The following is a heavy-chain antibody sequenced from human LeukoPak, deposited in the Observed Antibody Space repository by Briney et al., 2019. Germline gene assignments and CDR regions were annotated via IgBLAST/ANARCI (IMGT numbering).Heavy chain of an antibody. J-gene: IGHJ3*02. CDR3: ARGRVGATTGAGAFDI. CDR1: GFTVSRNY. V-gene: IGHV3-53*01. D-gene: IGHD1-26*01. Sequence: GGSLRLSCAASGFTVSRNYMSWVRQAPGKGLEWVSVIYSGGSTYYADSVKGRFTISRDNSKNTLYLQMNSLRAEDTAVYYCARGRVGATTGAGAFDIWGQGTMVTVSS. CDR2: IYSGGST.